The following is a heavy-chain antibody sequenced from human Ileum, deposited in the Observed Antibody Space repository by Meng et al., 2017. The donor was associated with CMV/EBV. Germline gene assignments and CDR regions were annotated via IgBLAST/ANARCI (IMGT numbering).Heavy chain of an antibody. CDR1: RDTFSGFY. Sequence: QGQGVPSGAEVMKPXXSVKVSCKASRDTFSGFYIHWLRQAPGQGLEWMGMINPDGDTTIYAQKFAGRITVTRDTCTITVYMELSDLRSGDTAVYYCARGIYFGSGSPLGLFDTWGQGTLVTVSS. J-gene: IGHJ5*02. D-gene: IGHD3-10*01. CDR2: INPDGDTT. CDR3: ARGIYFGSGSPLGLFDT. V-gene: IGHV1-46*01.